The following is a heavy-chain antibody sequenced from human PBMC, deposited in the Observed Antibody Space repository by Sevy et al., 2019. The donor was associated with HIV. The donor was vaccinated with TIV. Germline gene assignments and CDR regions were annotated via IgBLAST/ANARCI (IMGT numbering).Heavy chain of an antibody. V-gene: IGHV1-69*10. D-gene: IGHD6-13*01. Sequence: ASVKVSCKASGRTFSNYAISWVRQPPGQGLEWMGGIIPQLGKQNYVQKFQGRVTITADESTSTAYMELSSLRSEDTAIYYCARSISWYASFDFWGQGTLVTVSS. J-gene: IGHJ4*02. CDR3: ARSISWYASFDF. CDR2: IIPQLGKQ. CDR1: GRTFSNYA.